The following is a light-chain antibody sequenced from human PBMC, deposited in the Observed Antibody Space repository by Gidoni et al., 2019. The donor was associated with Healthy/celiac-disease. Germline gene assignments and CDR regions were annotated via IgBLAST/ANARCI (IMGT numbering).Light chain of an antibody. J-gene: IGKJ4*01. CDR1: QSVLYSSNNKNY. CDR2: WAS. Sequence: DIVITQSPDSLAGSLGERATINCKSSQSVLYSSNNKNYLAWYQQKPGQPPKLLIYWASTRESGVPDRFSVSGSGTDFTLTISSLQAEDVAVYYCQQYYSTPLTFGGGTKVEIK. V-gene: IGKV4-1*01. CDR3: QQYYSTPLT.